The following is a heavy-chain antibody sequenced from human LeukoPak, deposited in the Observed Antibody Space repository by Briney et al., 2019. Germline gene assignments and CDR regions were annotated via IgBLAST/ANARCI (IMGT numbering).Heavy chain of an antibody. Sequence: GGSLRLSCAASGFLFSSYTMNWVRQAPGKGLEWVSSISSNGNARYYADSMKGRFTISRGNAKNSLYLQMNSLRAEDTAVYYCAREGGEMLTVWGQGALVTVSS. V-gene: IGHV3-21*01. D-gene: IGHD3-9*01. CDR2: ISSNGNAR. CDR3: AREGGEMLTV. J-gene: IGHJ4*02. CDR1: GFLFSSYT.